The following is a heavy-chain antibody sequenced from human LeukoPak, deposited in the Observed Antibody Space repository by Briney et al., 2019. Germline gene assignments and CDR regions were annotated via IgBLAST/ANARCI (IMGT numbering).Heavy chain of an antibody. CDR2: IYHSGST. D-gene: IGHD3-10*01. CDR1: RYSISSAYY. Sequence: SETLSLTCTVTRYSISSAYYWGWIRQPPGKGLEWIGNIYHSGSTYYNSSLKSRVTISVDMAKQQFSLKLRSVTAADTAVYYCARVQFAEGYFDYWGQGALVTVSS. V-gene: IGHV4-38-2*02. J-gene: IGHJ4*02. CDR3: ARVQFAEGYFDY.